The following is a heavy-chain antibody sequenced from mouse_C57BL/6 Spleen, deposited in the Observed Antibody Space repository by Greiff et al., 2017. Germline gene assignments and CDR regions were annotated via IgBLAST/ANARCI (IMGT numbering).Heavy chain of an antibody. Sequence: VQLQQPGAELVKPGASVKLSCKASGYTFTSYWMQWVKQRPGQGLEWIGEIDPSDSYTNYNQKFKGKATLTVDTSSRTAYMQLSSLTSEDSAVYYCARCGSSSYYFDYWGQGTTLTVSS. V-gene: IGHV1-50*01. CDR3: ARCGSSSYYFDY. J-gene: IGHJ2*01. CDR1: GYTFTSYW. CDR2: IDPSDSYT. D-gene: IGHD1-1*01.